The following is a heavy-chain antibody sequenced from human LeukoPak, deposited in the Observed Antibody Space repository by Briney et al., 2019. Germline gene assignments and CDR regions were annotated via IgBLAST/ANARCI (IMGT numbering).Heavy chain of an antibody. CDR2: INAGNGNT. D-gene: IGHD3-10*01. CDR1: GYTFTSYA. Sequence: ASVKVSCKASGYTFTSYAMHWVRQAPGQRLERMGWINAGNGNTKYSQKFQGRVTITRDTSTSTAYMELRSLRSDDTAVYYCARESHVTREDYWGQGTLVTVSS. J-gene: IGHJ4*02. V-gene: IGHV1-3*01. CDR3: ARESHVTREDY.